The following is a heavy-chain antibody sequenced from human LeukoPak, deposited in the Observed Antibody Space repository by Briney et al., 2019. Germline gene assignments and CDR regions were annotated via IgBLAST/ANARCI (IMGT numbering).Heavy chain of an antibody. CDR1: GFTFSSYW. CDR3: GVSSGGY. V-gene: IGHV3-7*01. D-gene: IGHD6-19*01. CDR2: IKQDGSEK. J-gene: IGHJ4*02. Sequence: GGSLRLSCAASGFTFSSYWMSWVRQAPGKGLEWVANIKQDGSEKYYVDSVKGRFTISRDNAKKSVYLQMNSLRVEDTAVYYCGVSSGGYWGQGTLVTVSS.